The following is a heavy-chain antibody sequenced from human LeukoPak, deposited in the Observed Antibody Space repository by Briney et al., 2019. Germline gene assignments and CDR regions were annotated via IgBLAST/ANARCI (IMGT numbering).Heavy chain of an antibody. CDR2: INPNSGGT. V-gene: IGHV1-2*02. CDR1: GYTFTGYY. D-gene: IGHD3-3*01. CDR3: ARVLTTTIFGVLRY. J-gene: IGHJ4*02. Sequence: ASVKVSCKASGYTFTGYYMHWVRQAPGQGLEWMGWINPNSGGTNYAQKFQGRVTMPRDTSISTAYMELSRLRSDDTAVYYCARVLTTTIFGVLRYWGQGTLVTVSS.